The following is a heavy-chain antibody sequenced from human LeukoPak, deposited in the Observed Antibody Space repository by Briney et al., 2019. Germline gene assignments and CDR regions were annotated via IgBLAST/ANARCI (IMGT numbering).Heavy chain of an antibody. Sequence: KPSETLSLTCTVSDGSISSSSYYWGWIRQPPGKGLEWIGSIYYSGSTYYNPSLKSRVTISVDTSKNQFSLKLSSVTAADTAVYYCARRIRPAMVTRYYYYGMDVWGQGTTVTVSS. J-gene: IGHJ6*02. V-gene: IGHV4-39*01. D-gene: IGHD5-18*01. CDR1: DGSISSSSYY. CDR3: ARRIRPAMVTRYYYYGMDV. CDR2: IYYSGST.